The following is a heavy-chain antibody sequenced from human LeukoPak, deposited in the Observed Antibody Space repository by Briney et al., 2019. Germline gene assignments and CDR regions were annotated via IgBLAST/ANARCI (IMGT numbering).Heavy chain of an antibody. D-gene: IGHD3-16*02. V-gene: IGHV4-39*01. CDR3: ARAGDYVWGSYRL. CDR2: IYYSGST. Sequence: SETLSLTCTVSGGSISSSSYYWGWIRQPPGKGLEWIGSIYYSGSTYYNPSLKSRVTISVDTSKNQFSLKLSSVTAADTAVYYCARAGDYVWGSYRLWGQGTLVTVSS. J-gene: IGHJ4*02. CDR1: GGSISSSSYY.